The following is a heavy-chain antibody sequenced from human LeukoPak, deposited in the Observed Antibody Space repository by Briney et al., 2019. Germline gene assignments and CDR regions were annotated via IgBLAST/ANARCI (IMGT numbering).Heavy chain of an antibody. J-gene: IGHJ4*02. V-gene: IGHV1-2*02. CDR3: ARDLNDYCATTNCFTATDVDTTVVDN. D-gene: IGHD5-18*01. Sequence: EASVKVSCKTSGYTFSDYYMHWVRQAPGQGLEWMGWINPNSGVTIYPQRFQGRVTLTRDTSISTAYMELKSLRSDDTAVYYCARDLNDYCATTNCFTATDVDTTVVDNWGQGTLVTVSS. CDR2: INPNSGVT. CDR1: GYTFSDYY.